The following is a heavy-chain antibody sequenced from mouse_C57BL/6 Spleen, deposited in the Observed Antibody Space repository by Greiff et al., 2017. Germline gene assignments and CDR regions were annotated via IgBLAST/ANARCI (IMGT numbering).Heavy chain of an antibody. J-gene: IGHJ4*01. CDR1: GYAFSSSW. CDR2: IYPGDGDT. D-gene: IGHD1-1*01. Sequence: QVQLQQSGPELVKPGASVKISCKASGYAFSSSWMNWVKQRPGKGLEWIGRIYPGDGDTNYNGKFKGKATLTADKSSSTAYMQLSSLTSEDSAVYFSARVLLRSWDYWGQGTSVTVSS. CDR3: ARVLLRSWDY. V-gene: IGHV1-82*01.